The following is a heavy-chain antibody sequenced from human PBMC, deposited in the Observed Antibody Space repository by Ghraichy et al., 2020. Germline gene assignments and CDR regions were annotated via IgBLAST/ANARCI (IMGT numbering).Heavy chain of an antibody. D-gene: IGHD5-18*01. V-gene: IGHV3-30-3*01. J-gene: IGHJ5*02. CDR2: RSYDGSNK. CDR3: ARDRRGYSYGGFDP. Sequence: GRRARGRGREGGAVRSYDGSNKYYADSVKGRFTISRDNSKNTLYLQMNSLRAEDTAVYYCARDRRGYSYGGFDPWGQGTLVTVSS.